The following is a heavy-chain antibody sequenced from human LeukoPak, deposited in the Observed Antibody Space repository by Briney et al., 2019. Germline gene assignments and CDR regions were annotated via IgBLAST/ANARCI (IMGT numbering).Heavy chain of an antibody. CDR1: GFTFSSYW. D-gene: IGHD6-13*01. CDR2: IKQDGSEK. J-gene: IGHJ6*03. Sequence: GGSLRLSCAASGFTFSSYWMGWVRQAPGKGLEWVANIKQDGSEKYYVDSVKGRFTISRDNAKNSLYLQMNSLRAEDTAVYYCARESSTPDYYYYMDVWGKGTTVTVSS. V-gene: IGHV3-7*01. CDR3: ARESSTPDYYYYMDV.